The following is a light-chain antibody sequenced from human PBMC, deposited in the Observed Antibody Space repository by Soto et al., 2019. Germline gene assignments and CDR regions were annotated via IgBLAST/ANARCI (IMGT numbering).Light chain of an antibody. J-gene: IGKJ2*01. Sequence: IAVTQAAATRSVARGVRDARRCRASHSDRNYLAWYQQKPGQAPRLLIYDTSNRGTGVTDRFSGSGSGTDVTLLISSLAPEDCAVYYCQQRSEWPQTFGQGTRWIS. CDR2: DTS. V-gene: IGKV3-11*01. CDR1: HSDRNY. CDR3: QQRSEWPQT.